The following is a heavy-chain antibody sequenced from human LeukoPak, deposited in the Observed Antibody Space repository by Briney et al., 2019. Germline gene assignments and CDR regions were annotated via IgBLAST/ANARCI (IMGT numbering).Heavy chain of an antibody. J-gene: IGHJ4*02. Sequence: GGSLRLSCAASGFTFSSYAVTWVRQAPGKGLEWVSGITGSGDTTFYADSVKGRFTISRDNSKNTLYLQMNSLRAEDTAVYYCAREVREVPHWGQGTLVTVSS. CDR3: AREVREVPH. CDR1: GFTFSSYA. D-gene: IGHD3-10*01. CDR2: ITGSGDTT. V-gene: IGHV3-23*01.